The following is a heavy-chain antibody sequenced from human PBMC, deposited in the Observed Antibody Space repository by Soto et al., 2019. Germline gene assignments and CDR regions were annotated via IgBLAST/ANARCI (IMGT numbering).Heavy chain of an antibody. CDR1: GYSFTGYS. Sequence: ASVKVSCKASGYSFTGYSMHWVRQAPGQGLEWMGWINPNNGNTDYAQKFQGRVTMTRNTSISTAYMELSSLRSEDTAVYYCARTLGGSSPNQYYYYYYGMDVWGQGTTVTVSS. CDR3: ARTLGGSSPNQYYYYYYGMDV. CDR2: INPNNGNT. D-gene: IGHD2-15*01. J-gene: IGHJ6*02. V-gene: IGHV1-8*02.